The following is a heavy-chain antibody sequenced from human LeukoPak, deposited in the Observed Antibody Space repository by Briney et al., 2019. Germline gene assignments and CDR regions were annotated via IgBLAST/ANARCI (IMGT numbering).Heavy chain of an antibody. CDR3: AREKVGRFGELHSYYYMDV. Sequence: SETLSLTCTVSGGSISSYYWSWIRQPAGKGLEWIGRIYTSGSTNYNPSLKSRVTMSVDTSKNQFSLKLSSVTAADTAVYYCAREKVGRFGELHSYYYMDVWGKGTTVTISS. D-gene: IGHD3-10*01. CDR2: IYTSGST. CDR1: GGSISSYY. V-gene: IGHV4-4*07. J-gene: IGHJ6*03.